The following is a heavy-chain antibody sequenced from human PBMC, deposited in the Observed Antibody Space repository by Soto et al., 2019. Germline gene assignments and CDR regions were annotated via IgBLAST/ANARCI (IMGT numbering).Heavy chain of an antibody. CDR1: GFTFSSYA. J-gene: IGHJ4*02. Sequence: HPWGSLRLSCAASGFTFSSYAMSWVRQAPGKGLEWVSAISVSVGSTYYADSVKGRFTISRDNSKNTLYLQMNSLRAEDAAVYYCAKQSRDYGDYGPYYSESWGQGTLVTVSS. CDR2: ISVSVGST. D-gene: IGHD4-17*01. CDR3: AKQSRDYGDYGPYYSES. V-gene: IGHV3-23*01.